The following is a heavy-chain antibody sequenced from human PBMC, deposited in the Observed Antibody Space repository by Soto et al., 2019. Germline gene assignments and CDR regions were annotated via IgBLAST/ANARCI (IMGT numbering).Heavy chain of an antibody. Sequence: QLVESGGGLVQPGGSLRLSCAASGFTFSSHWMTWVRQAPWKGLEWVANIRQDGREEHYLDSVKGRFTLSRDNAQNSLYLQMNGLRVEDTAVYYCAKSEGYSFDIRGQGTLVTVSS. CDR2: IRQDGREE. CDR3: AKSEGYSFDI. V-gene: IGHV3-7*01. J-gene: IGHJ3*02. CDR1: GFTFSSHW. D-gene: IGHD1-1*01.